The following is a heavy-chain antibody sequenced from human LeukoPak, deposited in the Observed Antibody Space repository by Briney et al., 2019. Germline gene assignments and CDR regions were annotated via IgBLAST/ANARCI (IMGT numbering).Heavy chain of an antibody. Sequence: SETLSLTCAVSGGSISSGGYSWNWIRQPTGKGLEWIGYIYNSGSTSYNPSLKSRVTMSVDTSKNQFSLKLSSVTAADTAVYYCARSPLWFGEFHFDYWGQGTLVTVSS. J-gene: IGHJ4*02. CDR2: IYNSGST. V-gene: IGHV4-30-4*07. CDR3: ARSPLWFGEFHFDY. CDR1: GGSISSGGYS. D-gene: IGHD3-10*01.